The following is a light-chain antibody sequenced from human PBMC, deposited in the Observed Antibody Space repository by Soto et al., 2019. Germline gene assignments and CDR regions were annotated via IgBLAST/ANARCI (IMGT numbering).Light chain of an antibody. CDR2: DAS. Sequence: EIVLTQSPATLSLSPGERATLSCRASQSIATYLAWYQHKPGLAPRLLIYDASNRATGITARFSGSGSATDFTLTISSLEPEDFAVYYCQQRSNWITFGQGTRLEIQ. J-gene: IGKJ5*01. CDR1: QSIATY. V-gene: IGKV3-11*01. CDR3: QQRSNWIT.